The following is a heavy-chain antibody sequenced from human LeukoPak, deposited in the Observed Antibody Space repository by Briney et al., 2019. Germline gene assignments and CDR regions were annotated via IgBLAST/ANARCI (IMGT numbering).Heavy chain of an antibody. CDR1: EFTFRSIS. Sequence: GGSLRPPGPPSEFTFRSISMNWVRQAPGKGLEGVSSISSSSYIYYADSVKGRFTISRDNAKNSLYLQMNSLRAEDTAVYYCASRHYSSSWLFDYWGQGTLVTVSS. J-gene: IGHJ4*02. V-gene: IGHV3-21*01. CDR3: ASRHYSSSWLFDY. D-gene: IGHD6-13*01. CDR2: ISSSSYI.